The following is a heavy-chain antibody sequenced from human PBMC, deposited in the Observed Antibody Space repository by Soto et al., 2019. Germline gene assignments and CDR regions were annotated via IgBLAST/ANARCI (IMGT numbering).Heavy chain of an antibody. CDR1: GFTFSSYS. V-gene: IGHV3-48*01. CDR3: ARVTGLVDPFDY. CDR2: ISSSSSTI. Sequence: GGSLRLSCAASGFTFSSYSMNWVRQAPGKGLEWVSYISSSSSTIYYADSVKGWFTISRDNAKNSLYLRMNSLRADDTAVYYWARVTGLVDPFDYWGHGTLVTVSS. J-gene: IGHJ4*01. D-gene: IGHD1-26*01.